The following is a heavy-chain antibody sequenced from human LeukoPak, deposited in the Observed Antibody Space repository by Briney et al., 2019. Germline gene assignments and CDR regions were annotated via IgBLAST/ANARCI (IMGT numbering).Heavy chain of an antibody. CDR2: IWSDGSEN. CDR1: GFTFSSYG. Sequence: HPGRSLRLSCSASGFTFSSYGIHWVRQAPGKGLEWVALIWSDGSENYYADSVEGRLTISRDNSKNTLFLQMNSLRAEDTAVYYCAKGVQSLLAVDPWGQETLVTVSS. J-gene: IGHJ5*02. D-gene: IGHD3-3*02. V-gene: IGHV3-33*06. CDR3: AKGVQSLLAVDP.